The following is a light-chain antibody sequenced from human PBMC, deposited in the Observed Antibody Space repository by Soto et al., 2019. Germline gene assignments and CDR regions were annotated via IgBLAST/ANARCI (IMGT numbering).Light chain of an antibody. CDR3: AAWDDSLNAVV. V-gene: IGLV1-44*01. Sequence: QSVLTQPPSASGTPGQRVTISCSGSSSNVGRNTVNWYQQLPGTAPKLLIYSNNQRPSGVPDRFSGSKSETSASLAISGLQSEDEADYYCAAWDDSLNAVVFGGGTKLTVL. CDR1: SSNVGRNT. CDR2: SNN. J-gene: IGLJ2*01.